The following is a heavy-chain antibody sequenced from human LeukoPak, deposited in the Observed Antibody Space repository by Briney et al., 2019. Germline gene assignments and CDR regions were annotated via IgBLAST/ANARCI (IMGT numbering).Heavy chain of an antibody. V-gene: IGHV3-13*01. J-gene: IGHJ4*02. D-gene: IGHD5-18*01. CDR2: IGTAGDT. Sequence: GGSLRLSCAASGLTFRNYDIHWVRQTTGKGLEWVSGIGTAGDTFYPGSVKGRFTISRDNAKNSMYLQMNSLRVGDTAVYYCARARGYNFDYWGQGTLVTVSS. CDR3: ARARGYNFDY. CDR1: GLTFRNYD.